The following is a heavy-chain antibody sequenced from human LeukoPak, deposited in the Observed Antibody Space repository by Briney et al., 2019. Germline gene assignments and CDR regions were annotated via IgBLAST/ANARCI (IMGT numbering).Heavy chain of an antibody. CDR3: ARGRSGTHLLAEFDY. D-gene: IGHD1-26*01. J-gene: IGHJ4*02. CDR1: GYTSTRYD. CDR2: INPNSGST. V-gene: IGHV1-8*03. Sequence: ASVKVSCTAFGYTSTRYDIHWVRQANGRGLEWMGWINPNSGSTGYSQKFRGRVTFTTDTSISAAYLELSSLKSEDTALYYCARGRSGTHLLAEFDYWGQGTLVIASS.